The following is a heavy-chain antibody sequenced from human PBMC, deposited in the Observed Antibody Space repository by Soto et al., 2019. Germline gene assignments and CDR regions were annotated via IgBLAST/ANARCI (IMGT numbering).Heavy chain of an antibody. D-gene: IGHD2-21*02. CDR1: GFTFSSYG. V-gene: IGHV3-30*18. J-gene: IGHJ6*02. CDR2: ISYDGSNK. CDR3: AKDRSYCGGDCYSFYGMDV. Sequence: GGSLRLSCAASGFTFSSYGMHWVRQAPGKGLEWVAVISYDGSNKYYADSVKGRFTISRDNSKNTLYLQMNSLRAEDTAVYYCAKDRSYCGGDCYSFYGMDVCGQGTTVTVSS.